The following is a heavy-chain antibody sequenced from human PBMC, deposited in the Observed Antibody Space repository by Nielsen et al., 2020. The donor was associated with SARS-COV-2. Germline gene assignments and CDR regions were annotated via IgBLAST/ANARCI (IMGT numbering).Heavy chain of an antibody. V-gene: IGHV3-23*01. CDR2: IKRSGGST. CDR3: AREHYGDAHRDDYFDY. J-gene: IGHJ4*02. CDR1: GFTFDNYA. Sequence: GESLKISCAASGFTFDNYAMTWVRQAPGKGLEWVSVIKRSGGSTYYADSVKGRFTISRDNSRNTLYLQMNSLRVEDTAVYYCAREHYGDAHRDDYFDYWGQGTLVTVSS. D-gene: IGHD4-17*01.